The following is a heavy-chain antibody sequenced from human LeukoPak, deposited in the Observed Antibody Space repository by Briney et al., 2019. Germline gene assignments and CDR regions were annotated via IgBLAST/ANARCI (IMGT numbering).Heavy chain of an antibody. V-gene: IGHV3-74*01. CDR1: GFTFNRYW. Sequence: GGALRLSCAASGFTFNRYWMQWVRQAPGKGLVWVSHINSDGSSATYAASVKGRFTISRDNAKNTLYLQLNSLRAEGTAVYYCVTATSGVDFWGPGALVTVSS. J-gene: IGHJ4*02. CDR3: VTATSGVDF. CDR2: INSDGSSA. D-gene: IGHD7-27*01.